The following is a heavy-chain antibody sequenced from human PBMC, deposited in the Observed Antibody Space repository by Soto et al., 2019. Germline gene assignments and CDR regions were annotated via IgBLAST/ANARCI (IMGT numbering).Heavy chain of an antibody. J-gene: IGHJ4*02. Sequence: ASETLSLTCTVSGGSISSYYWSWIRQPPGKGLEWIGYIYYSGSTNYNPSLKSRVTISVDTSKNQFSLKLSSVTAADTAVYYCARDRYSYGTQYYFDYWGQGTLVTVSS. V-gene: IGHV4-59*01. CDR3: ARDRYSYGTQYYFDY. CDR1: GGSISSYY. D-gene: IGHD5-18*01. CDR2: IYYSGST.